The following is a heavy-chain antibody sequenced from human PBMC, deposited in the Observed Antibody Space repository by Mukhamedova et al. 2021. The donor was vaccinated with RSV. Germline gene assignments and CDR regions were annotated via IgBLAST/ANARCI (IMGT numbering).Heavy chain of an antibody. V-gene: IGHV3-7*01. J-gene: IGHJ4*02. D-gene: IGHD5-24*01. CDR3: ARDLGDGYNFFPSY. Sequence: GDSVKGRFTISRDNAKNSLHLQMNSLRAEDTAVYYCARDLGDGYNFFPSYWGQGTQVTVSS.